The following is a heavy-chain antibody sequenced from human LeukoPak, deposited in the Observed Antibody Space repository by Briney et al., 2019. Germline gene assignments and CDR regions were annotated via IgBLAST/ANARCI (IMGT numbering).Heavy chain of an antibody. CDR1: GFTFSSYG. V-gene: IGHV3-33*01. CDR2: IWYDGSNK. J-gene: IGHJ1*01. Sequence: PGGSLRLSCAASGFTFSSYGMHWVRQAPGKGLEWVAVIWYDGSNKYYADSVKGRFTISRDNSKNTLYLQMNSLRAEDTAVYYCARDYSYYYDSSGYPEHWGQGTLVTVSS. CDR3: ARDYSYYYDSSGYPEH. D-gene: IGHD3-22*01.